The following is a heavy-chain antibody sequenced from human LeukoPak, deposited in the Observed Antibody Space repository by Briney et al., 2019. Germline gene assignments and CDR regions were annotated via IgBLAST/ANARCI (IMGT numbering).Heavy chain of an antibody. J-gene: IGHJ4*02. D-gene: IGHD3-16*01. CDR2: INPDSGFT. V-gene: IGHV1-2*02. CDR3: APTAEAYTSWWKV. Sequence: GASVKVSCKASGYNFTDDYMHWVRQAPGQGLEFMGWINPDSGFTNYAQKFKGRVTMTRDTSISTAYLEVRSLTSDDTAVYYCAPTAEAYTSWWKVWGQGTLVTVSS. CDR1: GYNFTDDY.